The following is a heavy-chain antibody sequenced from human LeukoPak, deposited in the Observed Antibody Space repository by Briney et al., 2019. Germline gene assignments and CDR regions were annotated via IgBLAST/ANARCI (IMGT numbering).Heavy chain of an antibody. J-gene: IGHJ4*02. CDR2: INAGDGNT. D-gene: IGHD2-2*01. V-gene: IGHV1-3*01. Sequence: ASMKVSCKASGYTFTSYAMHWVRQAPGQRLEWMGWINAGDGNTKYTQKFQGRVTITRDTSASTAYMELSSLRSEDTAVYYCAREGYCSSTSCYYFDYWGQGTLVTVSS. CDR3: AREGYCSSTSCYYFDY. CDR1: GYTFTSYA.